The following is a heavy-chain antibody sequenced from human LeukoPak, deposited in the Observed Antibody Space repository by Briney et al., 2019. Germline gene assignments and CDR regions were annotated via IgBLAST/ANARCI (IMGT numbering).Heavy chain of an antibody. D-gene: IGHD6-13*01. CDR2: ISAYNGNT. CDR1: GYTFTSYG. Sequence: GASVKVSCKASGYTFTSYGISWVRQAPGQGLEWMGWISAYNGNTNYAQKFQGRVTITADKSTSTAYMELSSLRSEATAVYYCATSPGGIVAAFDIWGQGTTGTVSS. CDR3: ATSPGGIVAAFDI. V-gene: IGHV1-18*01. J-gene: IGHJ3*02.